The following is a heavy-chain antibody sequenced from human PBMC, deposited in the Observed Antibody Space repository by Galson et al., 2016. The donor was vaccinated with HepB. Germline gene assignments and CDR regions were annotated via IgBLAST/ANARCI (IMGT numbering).Heavy chain of an antibody. J-gene: IGHJ4*02. Sequence: SLRLSCAASGFSFSASGMHWVRQASGKGLEWVGRIRSKVNSYSTTYAVSVQGRFTISRDDSTNTMYLKMNSLKTEEPAVYFCTRQEGFDFWTGYYDYWGQGTLVTVSS. CDR2: IRSKVNSYST. V-gene: IGHV3-73*01. CDR3: TRQEGFDFWTGYYDY. D-gene: IGHD3/OR15-3a*01. CDR1: GFSFSASG.